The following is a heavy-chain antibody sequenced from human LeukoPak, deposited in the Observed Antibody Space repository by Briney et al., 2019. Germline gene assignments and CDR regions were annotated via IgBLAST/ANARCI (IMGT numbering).Heavy chain of an antibody. J-gene: IGHJ4*02. Sequence: GASVKVSCKASGYTFPSYFMHWVRQAPGQGLEWMGIINPTGGSTTYAQKFQGRVTMTRDTSTSTVYMELSSLRSEDTAVYYCAKEVRIAAAGFFDYWGQGTLVTISS. D-gene: IGHD6-13*01. V-gene: IGHV1-46*01. CDR1: GYTFPSYF. CDR2: INPTGGST. CDR3: AKEVRIAAAGFFDY.